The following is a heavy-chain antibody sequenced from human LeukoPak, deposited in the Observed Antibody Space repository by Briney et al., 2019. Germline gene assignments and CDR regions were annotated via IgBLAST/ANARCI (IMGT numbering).Heavy chain of an antibody. V-gene: IGHV3-48*03. CDR2: ISRSGSTI. J-gene: IGHJ5*02. CDR3: AKDLAGGWYVDWFDP. D-gene: IGHD6-19*01. CDR1: GFTFSSYE. Sequence: GGSLRLSCAASGFTFSSYELNWVRQAPGKGLEWVSYISRSGSTINYADSVKGRFTISRDNSKNTLYLQMNSLRAEDTAVYYCAKDLAGGWYVDWFDPWGQGTLVTVSS.